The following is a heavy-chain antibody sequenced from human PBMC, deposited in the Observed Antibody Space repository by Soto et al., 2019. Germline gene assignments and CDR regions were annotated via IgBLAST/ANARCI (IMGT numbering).Heavy chain of an antibody. CDR1: GDSVNSDYYY. V-gene: IGHV4-61*01. CDR3: AREYANSPEAFDY. Sequence: PSETLSLTCTLSGDSVNSDYYYWTWIRQPPGKGLEWIGYIYSSGRTNYNPSLKSRVTISLDTSRNQFSLKLSSVTAADTAVYYCAREYANSPEAFDYWGRGTLVTVSS. D-gene: IGHD2-2*01. CDR2: IYSSGRT. J-gene: IGHJ4*02.